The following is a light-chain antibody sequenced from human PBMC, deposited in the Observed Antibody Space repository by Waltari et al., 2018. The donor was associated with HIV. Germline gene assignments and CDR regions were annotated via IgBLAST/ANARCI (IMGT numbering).Light chain of an antibody. CDR2: DAS. V-gene: IGKV3-11*01. Sequence: ELVLTQSPATLSLSPGARATLSCRASQSVSSYLAWYRQKPGQAPRLLIYDASNRATGIPARFSGSGSGSDFTLTISSLEPEDFAVYYCQQRSNWPRTFGQGTKVEIK. CDR3: QQRSNWPRT. CDR1: QSVSSY. J-gene: IGKJ1*01.